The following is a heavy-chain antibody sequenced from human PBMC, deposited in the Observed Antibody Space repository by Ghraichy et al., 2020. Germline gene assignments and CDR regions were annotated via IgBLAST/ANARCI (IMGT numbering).Heavy chain of an antibody. Sequence: SCAASGFTFSSYGMHWVRQAPGKGLEWVAFIRYDGSNKYYADPVKGRFTISRDNSKNTLYLQMNSLRAEDTAVYYCAKEGSYSNYVYAFDYWGQGTLVTVSS. CDR3: AKEGSYSNYVYAFDY. CDR1: GFTFSSYG. D-gene: IGHD4-11*01. J-gene: IGHJ4*02. V-gene: IGHV3-30*02. CDR2: IRYDGSNK.